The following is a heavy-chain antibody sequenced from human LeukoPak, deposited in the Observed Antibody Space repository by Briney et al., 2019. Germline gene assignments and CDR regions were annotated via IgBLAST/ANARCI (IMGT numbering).Heavy chain of an antibody. D-gene: IGHD6-6*01. V-gene: IGHV3-21*01. CDR3: ARDRGAARTNFDY. CDR2: ISSSSSYI. Sequence: GGSLRLSCAASGFTFSTYSMNWVRQAPGKGLEWVSSISSSSSYIYYADSVKGRFTIPRDNAKNSLYLQMNSLRAEDTAVYYCARDRGAARTNFDYWGQGTLVTVSS. J-gene: IGHJ4*02. CDR1: GFTFSTYS.